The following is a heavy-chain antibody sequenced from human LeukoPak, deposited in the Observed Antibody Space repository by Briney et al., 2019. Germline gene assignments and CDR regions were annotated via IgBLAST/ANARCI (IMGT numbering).Heavy chain of an antibody. CDR2: IYYSGST. J-gene: IGHJ6*02. CDR1: GGSISSSSYY. Sequence: SETLSPTCTVSGGSISSSSYYWGWIRQPPGKGLEWIGSIYYSGSTYYNPSLKSRVTISVDTSKNQFSLKLSSVTAADTAVYYCARLLAQTLRYFDRFYGMDVWGQGTTVTVSS. D-gene: IGHD3-9*01. V-gene: IGHV4-39*01. CDR3: ARLLAQTLRYFDRFYGMDV.